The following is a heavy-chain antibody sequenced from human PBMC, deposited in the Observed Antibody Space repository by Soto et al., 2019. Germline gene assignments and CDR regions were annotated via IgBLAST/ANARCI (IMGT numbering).Heavy chain of an antibody. CDR2: IYYSGST. Sequence: SETLSLTCTHHRHPITSTYYWGWISKPPGKWLEWFGSIYYSGSTYYNPSLKSRVTISVDTSKNQFSLKLSSVTAADTAVYYCATIPATTILTDYWGQG. J-gene: IGHJ4*02. V-gene: IGHV4-39*01. CDR1: RHPITSTYY. CDR3: ATIPATTILTDY. D-gene: IGHD2-2*02.